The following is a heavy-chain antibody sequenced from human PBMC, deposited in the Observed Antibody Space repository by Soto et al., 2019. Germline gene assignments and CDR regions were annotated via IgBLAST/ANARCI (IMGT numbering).Heavy chain of an antibody. Sequence: ASVKVSCTASGGTFSSYAISWVRQAPGQGLEWMGGINPSGGSTSYAQKFQGRVTMTRDTSTSTVYMELSSLRSGDTAVYYCARERIVVTPLGMDVWGQGTTVTVAS. D-gene: IGHD2-21*01. CDR2: INPSGGST. CDR3: ARERIVVTPLGMDV. V-gene: IGHV1-46*01. J-gene: IGHJ6*02. CDR1: GGTFSSYA.